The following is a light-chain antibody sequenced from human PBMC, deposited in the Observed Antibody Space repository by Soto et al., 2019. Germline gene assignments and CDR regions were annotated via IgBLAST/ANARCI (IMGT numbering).Light chain of an antibody. CDR2: WAS. J-gene: IGKJ2*01. CDR1: QSVLYSSNNKNY. V-gene: IGKV4-1*01. CDR3: QQHYSTPRT. Sequence: DIVMTQSPDSLAVSLGERATINCKSSQSVLYSSNNKNYLAWYQQKPGQPPQLLIYWASTRESGVPDRFSGSGSGTDFTLTISSLQAEDVAGYYCQQHYSTPRTFGQGTKLEIK.